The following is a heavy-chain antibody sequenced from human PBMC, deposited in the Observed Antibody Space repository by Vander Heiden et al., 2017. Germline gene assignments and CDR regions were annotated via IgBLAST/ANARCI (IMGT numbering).Heavy chain of an antibody. CDR1: GFTFSSYA. J-gene: IGHJ4*02. Sequence: EVQLLESGGGLVQPGGSLRLSCAAYGFTFSSYAMSWVRQAPGKGLEWVSAISGSGGSTYYADSVKGRFTISRDNSKNTLYLQMNSLRAEDTAVYYCAKQGDHDYGAMGFDYWGQGTLVTVSS. D-gene: IGHD4-17*01. V-gene: IGHV3-23*01. CDR3: AKQGDHDYGAMGFDY. CDR2: ISGSGGST.